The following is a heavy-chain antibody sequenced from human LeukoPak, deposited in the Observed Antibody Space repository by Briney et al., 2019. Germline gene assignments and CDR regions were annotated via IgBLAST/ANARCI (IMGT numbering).Heavy chain of an antibody. D-gene: IGHD3-3*01. Sequence: GGSLRLSCAASGFTFSSHAMSWVRQAPGKGLEWVSGISGRGDSTVYADSVKGRFTISRDNAKNSLYLQMNSLRAEDTAVYYCARDITIFGVVYYGMDVWGQGTTVTVSS. CDR1: GFTFSSHA. CDR2: ISGRGDST. J-gene: IGHJ6*02. V-gene: IGHV3-23*01. CDR3: ARDITIFGVVYYGMDV.